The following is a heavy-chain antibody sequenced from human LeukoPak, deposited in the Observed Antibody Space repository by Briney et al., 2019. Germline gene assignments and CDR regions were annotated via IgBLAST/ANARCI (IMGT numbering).Heavy chain of an antibody. CDR2: ISKSSGTM. V-gene: IGHV3-48*02. CDR3: ARDENWGFDY. J-gene: IGHJ4*02. CDR1: GFTFTTYS. Sequence: GGSLRLSCAASGFTFTTYSMNWVRQAPGKGLEWVSYISKSSGTMSYADSVKGRFTISRDNAKNSLFLQMNSLRDEDTAVYYCARDENWGFDYWGQGTLVTVSS. D-gene: IGHD7-27*01.